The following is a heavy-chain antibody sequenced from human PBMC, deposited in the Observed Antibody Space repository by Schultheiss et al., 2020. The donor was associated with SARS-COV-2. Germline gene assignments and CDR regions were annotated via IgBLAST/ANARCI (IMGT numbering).Heavy chain of an antibody. D-gene: IGHD2-2*01. V-gene: IGHV1-69*13. CDR3: ARDLPYCSSTSCFDAFDI. CDR1: GYTFSSYG. CDR2: IIPIFGTV. J-gene: IGHJ3*02. Sequence: SVKVSCKASGYTFSSYGISWVRQAPGQGLEWMGGIIPIFGTVNHAQKFQGRVTITADESTSTAYMELRRLTSDDTAVYYCARDLPYCSSTSCFDAFDIWGQGTMVTVSS.